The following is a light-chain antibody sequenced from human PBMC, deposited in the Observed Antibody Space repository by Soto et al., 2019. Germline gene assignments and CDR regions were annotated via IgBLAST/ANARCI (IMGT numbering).Light chain of an antibody. CDR3: QQYNNWPPIT. CDR1: QSVSSN. J-gene: IGKJ5*01. V-gene: IGKV3-15*01. Sequence: EIVMTQSPATLSVSPGERATLSCRASQSVSSNLAWYQQKPGQAPRLLIYGASTRATSIPARFSGSGSGTDFTVTISSLQSEAFSVYYCQQYNNWPPITFGQGTRLEI. CDR2: GAS.